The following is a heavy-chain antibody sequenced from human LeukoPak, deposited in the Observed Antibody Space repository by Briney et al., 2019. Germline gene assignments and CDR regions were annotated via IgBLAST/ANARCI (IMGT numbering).Heavy chain of an antibody. CDR1: GFTFSSYA. J-gene: IGHJ6*02. CDR2: ISGSGDNT. V-gene: IGHV3-23*01. Sequence: GGSLRLSCAASGFTFSSYAMSWVRQVPGKGLEWVSVISGSGDNTYYADSVKGRFTISRDNAKNSLYLQMNSLRAEDTAVYYCARGILTGYYGTRYYGMDVWGQGTTVTVSS. CDR3: ARGILTGYYGTRYYGMDV. D-gene: IGHD3-9*01.